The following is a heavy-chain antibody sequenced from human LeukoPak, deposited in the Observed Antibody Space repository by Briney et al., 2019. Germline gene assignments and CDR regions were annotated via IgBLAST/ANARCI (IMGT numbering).Heavy chain of an antibody. D-gene: IGHD5-12*01. Sequence: PGGSLRLSCAASGFTFSSYAMHWVRQAPGKGLEWVAVISYDGSNKYYADSVKGRFTISRDNSKNTLYLQMNSLRAEDTAVYYCARDREYSGYDWGGTFDYWGQGTLVTVSS. J-gene: IGHJ4*02. CDR1: GFTFSSYA. CDR2: ISYDGSNK. V-gene: IGHV3-30-3*01. CDR3: ARDREYSGYDWGGTFDY.